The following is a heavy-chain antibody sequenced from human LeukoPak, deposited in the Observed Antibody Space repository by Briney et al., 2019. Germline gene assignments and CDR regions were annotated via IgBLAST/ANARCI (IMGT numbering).Heavy chain of an antibody. CDR1: GFTFSRYD. D-gene: IGHD1-1*01. Sequence: GGSLRLSCAASGFTFSRYDMHWVRQGTRKGLEWVSAIGTAGDTYYADSVKGRFTISRDNSKNTLYLQMNSLRAEDTAVYYCAKTGTPWYYFDYWGQGTLVTVSS. J-gene: IGHJ4*02. CDR3: AKTGTPWYYFDY. V-gene: IGHV3-13*01. CDR2: IGTAGDT.